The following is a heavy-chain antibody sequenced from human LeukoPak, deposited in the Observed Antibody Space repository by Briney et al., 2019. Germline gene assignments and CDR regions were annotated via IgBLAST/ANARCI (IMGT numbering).Heavy chain of an antibody. Sequence: LTLPCLHSGLTLHHYCMIWVRQAPATGREWVASISSSRCYMYYPDSLKGRYTISRDNTKNSLYLQMNSLRAEDTAVYYGARAPWRDELELRYLHWFDPWGQGALVTVSS. CDR3: ARAPWRDELELRYLHWFDP. CDR1: GLTLHHYC. CDR2: ISSSRCYM. D-gene: IGHD1-7*01. V-gene: IGHV3-21*01. J-gene: IGHJ5*02.